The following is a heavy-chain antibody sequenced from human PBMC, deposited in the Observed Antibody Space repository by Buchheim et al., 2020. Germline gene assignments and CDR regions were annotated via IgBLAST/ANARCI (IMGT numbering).Heavy chain of an antibody. Sequence: QVQLQESGPGLVKPSETLSLTCTVSGGSISSADHYWTWIRQPAGKGLEWIGRIYATGSTNYNPSLQSRLTMSFDTSKNQFSLRLGSVTAADTAMYYCARYLDGAYTTGWSYFDFWGQGTLGTVSS. J-gene: IGHJ4*02. CDR3: ARYLDGAYTTGWSYFDF. V-gene: IGHV4-61*02. D-gene: IGHD2-21*01. CDR2: IYATGST. CDR1: GGSISSADHY.